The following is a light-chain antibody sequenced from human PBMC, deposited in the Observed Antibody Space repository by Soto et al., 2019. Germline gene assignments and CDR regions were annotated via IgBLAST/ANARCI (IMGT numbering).Light chain of an antibody. J-gene: IGKJ3*01. V-gene: IGKV1-27*01. CDR3: QKCNSAPFT. Sequence: DTQMTQSPSSLSASVGDRVTITCRASQGIYNYLAWYQQKPGKVPKILIYAASSLVSGVPSWFSGSGSGTDFTLTISSLQPEDVATYYCQKCNSAPFTFGPGTKVDIK. CDR1: QGIYNY. CDR2: AAS.